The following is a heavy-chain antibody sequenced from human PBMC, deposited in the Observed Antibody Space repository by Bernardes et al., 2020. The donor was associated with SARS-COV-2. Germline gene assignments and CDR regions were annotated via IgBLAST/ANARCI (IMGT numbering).Heavy chain of an antibody. Sequence: GGSLRLSCAASGFTFSIYAMSWVRQAPGKGLEWVSGISGSGGSTYYADSVKGRFTISRDNSKNTLYLQMNSLRAEDTAVYYCAKGGGGPSDAFDIWGQGTMVTVSS. D-gene: IGHD3-16*01. V-gene: IGHV3-23*01. J-gene: IGHJ3*02. CDR1: GFTFSIYA. CDR3: AKGGGGPSDAFDI. CDR2: ISGSGGST.